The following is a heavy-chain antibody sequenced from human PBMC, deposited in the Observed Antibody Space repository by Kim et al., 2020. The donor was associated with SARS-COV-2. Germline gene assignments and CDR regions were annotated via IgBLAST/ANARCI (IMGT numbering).Heavy chain of an antibody. D-gene: IGHD3-22*01. CDR1: GGSVSSYY. CDR2: ISYTGST. Sequence: SETLSLTCTVSGGSVSSYYWSWIRQPPGKGLEWIGYISYTGSTNYNPSLKSRVTISVDTSKNQFSLKLSSVTAADTAVYYCARQLENSGFYSYFDYWGQGTLVTVSS. CDR3: ARQLENSGFYSYFDY. J-gene: IGHJ4*02. V-gene: IGHV4-59*08.